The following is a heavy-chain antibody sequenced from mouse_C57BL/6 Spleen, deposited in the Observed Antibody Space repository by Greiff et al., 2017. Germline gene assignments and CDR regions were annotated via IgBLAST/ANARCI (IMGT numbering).Heavy chain of an antibody. Sequence: VQLQQSGPGLVKPSQSLSLTCSVTGYSITSGYYWNWIRQFPGNKLEWMGYISYDGSNNYNPSLKNRISITRDTSKNQFFLKLNSVTTEDTATYYCARDGGNYGYAMDYWGQGTSVTVSS. J-gene: IGHJ4*01. CDR2: ISYDGSN. V-gene: IGHV3-6*01. CDR1: GYSITSGYY. CDR3: ARDGGNYGYAMDY. D-gene: IGHD2-1*01.